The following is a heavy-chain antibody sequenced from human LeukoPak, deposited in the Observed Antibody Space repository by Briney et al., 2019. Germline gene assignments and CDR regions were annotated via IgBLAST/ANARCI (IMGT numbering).Heavy chain of an antibody. J-gene: IGHJ3*02. D-gene: IGHD4-23*01. V-gene: IGHV3-21*01. CDR2: ISGSSSDI. CDR1: GFTLSSYA. CDR3: VTDYGGSSGAFDI. Sequence: GESLRLSCTGSGFTLSSYAMNWVRRAPGQGLEWVSSISGSSSDIYYTDSVKGRFTISRDNAKNSLYLQMSSLRAEDTAVYYCVTDYGGSSGAFDIWGQGTMVTVSS.